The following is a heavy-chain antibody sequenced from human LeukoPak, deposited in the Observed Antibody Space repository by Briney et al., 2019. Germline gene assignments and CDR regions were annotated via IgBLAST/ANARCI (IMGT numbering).Heavy chain of an antibody. Sequence: SETLSLTCTVSGYSISSGYYWGWIRQPPGKGLEWIGSIYHSGSTYYNPSLKSRVTISVDTSKNQFSLKLSSVTAADTAAYYCVRADYNGGNPGSFDIWGRGTMVTVSS. CDR3: VRADYNGGNPGSFDI. D-gene: IGHD2-8*01. CDR2: IYHSGST. CDR1: GYSISSGYY. V-gene: IGHV4-38-2*02. J-gene: IGHJ3*02.